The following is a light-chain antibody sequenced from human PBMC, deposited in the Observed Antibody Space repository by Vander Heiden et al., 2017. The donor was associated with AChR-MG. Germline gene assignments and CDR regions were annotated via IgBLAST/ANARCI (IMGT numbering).Light chain of an antibody. V-gene: IGLV1-44*01. Sequence: QSVLPQPPSVSGTPGQRVTISCSGGYSNIRSNTVVWYQHLPDSAPKLLIYGNDMRPSGVPDRFTGSKSGTSASLIIRGLQSEDEAEYFCATWDGGRDGQVFGGGTKVTVL. CDR1: YSNIRSNT. J-gene: IGLJ3*02. CDR2: GND. CDR3: ATWDGGRDGQV.